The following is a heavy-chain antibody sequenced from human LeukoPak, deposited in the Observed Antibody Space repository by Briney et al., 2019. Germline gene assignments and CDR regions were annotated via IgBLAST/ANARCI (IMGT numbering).Heavy chain of an antibody. D-gene: IGHD6-19*01. CDR1: GGSISNYY. J-gene: IGHJ4*02. CDR2: IYYSGST. CDR3: ARGNGWYYY. V-gene: IGHV4-59*01. Sequence: SETLSLTCTVYGGSISNYYWSWIRQPPGKGLEWIGYIYYSGSTNYNPSLKSRVTISVDTSKNQFSLNLRSVTAADTAVYYCARGNGWYYYWGQGTLVTVSS.